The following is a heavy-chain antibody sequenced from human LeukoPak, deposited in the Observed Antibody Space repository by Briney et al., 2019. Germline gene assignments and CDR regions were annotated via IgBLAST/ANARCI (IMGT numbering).Heavy chain of an antibody. J-gene: IGHJ4*02. V-gene: IGHV4-30-2*01. D-gene: IGHD5-12*01. Sequence: SETLSLTCAVSGGSISSGGYSWSWIRQPPGKGLEWIGYIYHSGSTYYNPSLKSRVTISVDRSKNQFSLKLSSTTAADTAVYYCARAPVATPSEFDYWGQGTLVTVSS. CDR3: ARAPVATPSEFDY. CDR1: GGSISSGGYS. CDR2: IYHSGST.